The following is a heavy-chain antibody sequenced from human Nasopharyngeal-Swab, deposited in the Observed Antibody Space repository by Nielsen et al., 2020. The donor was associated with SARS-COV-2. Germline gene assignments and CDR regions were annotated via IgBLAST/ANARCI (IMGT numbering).Heavy chain of an antibody. Sequence: SETLSLTCTVSGGSISGYYWSWIRQPPGKGLEWIGYIYYSGSTNYNPSLKSRVTISVDTSKNQFSLKLSSVTAADTAVYYCARGGPTSLVRGVIIPPFDYWGQGTLVTVSS. CDR1: GGSISGYY. V-gene: IGHV4-59*13. CDR2: IYYSGST. CDR3: ARGGPTSLVRGVIIPPFDY. D-gene: IGHD3-10*01. J-gene: IGHJ4*02.